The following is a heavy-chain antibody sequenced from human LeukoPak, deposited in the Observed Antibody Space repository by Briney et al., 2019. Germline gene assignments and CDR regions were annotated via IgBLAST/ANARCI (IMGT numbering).Heavy chain of an antibody. J-gene: IGHJ4*02. Sequence: ASVKVSCKASGYTFTSYGISWVRQAPGQGLEWMGWISAYNGNTNNAQKLQGRVTMTTDTSTSTAYMELRSLRSDDTAVYYCARDGRYGDYDAVFDYWGQGTLVTVSS. CDR3: ARDGRYGDYDAVFDY. CDR1: GYTFTSYG. V-gene: IGHV1-18*01. D-gene: IGHD4-17*01. CDR2: ISAYNGNT.